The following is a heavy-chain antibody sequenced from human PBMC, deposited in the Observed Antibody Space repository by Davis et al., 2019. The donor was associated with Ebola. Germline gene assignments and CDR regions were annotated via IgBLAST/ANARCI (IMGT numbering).Heavy chain of an antibody. CDR2: IIPILNME. V-gene: IGHV1-69*10. D-gene: IGHD5-12*01. Sequence: SVKVSCKASGGSFSTYGISWVRQAPGQGLEWMRGIIPILNMENYAQKFQGRLTISADKSTTTAYMELSSLGSEDTAVYYCAKTHVDIVTNYYYYMDVWGKGTTVAVSS. CDR1: GGSFSTYG. CDR3: AKTHVDIVTNYYYYMDV. J-gene: IGHJ6*03.